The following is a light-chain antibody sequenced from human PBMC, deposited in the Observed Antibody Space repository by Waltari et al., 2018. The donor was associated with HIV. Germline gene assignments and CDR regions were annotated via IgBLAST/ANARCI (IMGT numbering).Light chain of an antibody. V-gene: IGLV1-47*01. CDR3: AAWDDSLRGHVV. J-gene: IGLJ2*01. CDR2: KNN. CDR1: RSNIGSNF. Sequence: QSVLTQPPSASATPGQRVTISCSGTRSNIGSNFVFWYQQFPGTAPKLLMYKNNMQFWGVPDRVSGAKSGTSASLAISGRRSEDDAVYYCAAWDDSLRGHVVFGGGTNLTV.